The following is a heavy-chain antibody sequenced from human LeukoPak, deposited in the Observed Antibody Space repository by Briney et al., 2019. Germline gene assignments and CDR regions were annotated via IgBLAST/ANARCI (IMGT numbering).Heavy chain of an antibody. V-gene: IGHV5-10-1*01. J-gene: IGHJ4*02. CDR1: GYRFPIYW. D-gene: IGHD5-24*01. CDR2: IDPSDSYT. Sequence: GESLKISCKGSGYRFPIYWISWVRQMPGKGLEWMGRIDPSDSYTNYSPSSQGHVTISAAKSISTAYLQWSSLRPSDTAIYYCETLRRDGYNFAYWGQGTLVTVSS. CDR3: ETLRRDGYNFAY.